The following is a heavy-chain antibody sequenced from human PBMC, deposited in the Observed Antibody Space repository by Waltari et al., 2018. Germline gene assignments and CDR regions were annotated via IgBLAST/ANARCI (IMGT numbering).Heavy chain of an antibody. Sequence: QVQLVESGGGVVQPGRSLRLSCAASGFTFSSYAMHWVRQAPGKGLEWVAVISYDGSNKYYADSVKGRFTISRDNSKNTLYLQMNSLRAEDTAVYYCARGGYCTNGVCPIFDYWGQGTLVTVSS. CDR3: ARGGYCTNGVCPIFDY. V-gene: IGHV3-30-3*01. D-gene: IGHD2-8*01. CDR1: GFTFSSYA. CDR2: ISYDGSNK. J-gene: IGHJ4*02.